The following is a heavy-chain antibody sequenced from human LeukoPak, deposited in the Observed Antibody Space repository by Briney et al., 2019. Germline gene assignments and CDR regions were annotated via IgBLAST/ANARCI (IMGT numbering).Heavy chain of an antibody. Sequence: PSETLSLTCTVSGGSIRSGSNSWGWIRQPPRKGLEWIGTFHSSGNTYYNPSLSSRVSVSVDTSKNHFSLNLSLVSAADTALYYCARLPTGFPNWFDSWGQGTLVTVSS. J-gene: IGHJ5*01. CDR3: ARLPTGFPNWFDS. CDR2: FHSSGNT. D-gene: IGHD4-17*01. V-gene: IGHV4-39*02. CDR1: GGSIRSGSNS.